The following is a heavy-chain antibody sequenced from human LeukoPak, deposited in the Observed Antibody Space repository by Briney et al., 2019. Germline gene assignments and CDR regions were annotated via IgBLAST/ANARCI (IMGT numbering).Heavy chain of an antibody. CDR1: GYTFTSYA. V-gene: IGHV7-4-1*02. Sequence: ASVKVSCKASGYTFTSYAMNWVRQAPGQGLEWMGWINTNTGNPTYAQGFTGRFVFSLDTSVSTAYLQISSLKAEDTAVYYCARVRSPPRYSSSWYQEYFQHWGQGTLVTVSS. D-gene: IGHD6-13*01. CDR2: INTNTGNP. CDR3: ARVRSPPRYSSSWYQEYFQH. J-gene: IGHJ1*01.